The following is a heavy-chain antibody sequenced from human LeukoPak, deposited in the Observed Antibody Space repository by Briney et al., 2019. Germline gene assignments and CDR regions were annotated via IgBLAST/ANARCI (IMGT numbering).Heavy chain of an antibody. Sequence: EASVKVSCKASGYTFTGYYMHWVRQAPGQGLEWMGWINPNSGGTNYAQKFQGWVTMTRDTSISTAYMELSRLRSDDTAVYYCALTLLWFGELSDWGQGTLVTVSS. J-gene: IGHJ4*02. CDR3: ALTLLWFGELSD. V-gene: IGHV1-2*04. CDR1: GYTFTGYY. D-gene: IGHD3-10*01. CDR2: INPNSGGT.